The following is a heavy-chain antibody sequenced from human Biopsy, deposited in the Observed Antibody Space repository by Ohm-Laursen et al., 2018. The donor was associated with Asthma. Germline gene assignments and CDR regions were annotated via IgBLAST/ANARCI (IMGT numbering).Heavy chain of an antibody. J-gene: IGHJ1*01. Sequence: GSLRLSCVAAGFTFSSYGMYWVRQVPGQGLEWVANIKHDGSEKNHVDSLKGRFTISRDNAKNLLFLQMNSLRAEDTAVYYCARTFHFWSPYHAEHYQLWGQGTLVTVSS. V-gene: IGHV3-7*01. D-gene: IGHD3-3*01. CDR3: ARTFHFWSPYHAEHYQL. CDR2: IKHDGSEK. CDR1: GFTFSSYG.